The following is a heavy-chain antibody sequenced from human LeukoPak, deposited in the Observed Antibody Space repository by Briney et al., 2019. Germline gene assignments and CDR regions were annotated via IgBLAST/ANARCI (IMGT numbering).Heavy chain of an antibody. V-gene: IGHV3-7*01. Sequence: GGSLRLSCAASGFTFSSYWMSWVRQAPGKGLEWMANIKQDGSEKYYVDSVKGRFTISRDNAKNSLYLQMNSLRAEDTAVYYCARGPVIPTRIFDYWGQGTLVTVSS. D-gene: IGHD2-2*01. J-gene: IGHJ4*02. CDR2: IKQDGSEK. CDR3: ARGPVIPTRIFDY. CDR1: GFTFSSYW.